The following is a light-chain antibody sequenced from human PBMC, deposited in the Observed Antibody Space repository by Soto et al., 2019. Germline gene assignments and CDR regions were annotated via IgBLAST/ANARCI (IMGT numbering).Light chain of an antibody. CDR2: DAS. CDR3: QQRSNI. Sequence: VLTKEKATLSLSPGERATVSCRASESTSGYLAWYQQKPGQAPRLLIYDASNRATGIPARFSGSGSGTDFTLTISSLEPEDFAVYYCQQRSNIFGPGTKVDI. CDR1: ESTSGY. V-gene: IGKV3-11*01. J-gene: IGKJ3*01.